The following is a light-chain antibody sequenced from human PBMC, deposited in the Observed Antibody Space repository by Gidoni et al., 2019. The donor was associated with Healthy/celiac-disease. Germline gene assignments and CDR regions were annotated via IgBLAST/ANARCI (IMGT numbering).Light chain of an antibody. CDR3: QQYNSYSWT. CDR2: DAS. V-gene: IGKV1-5*01. J-gene: IGKJ1*01. Sequence: DVQMTQSQSTLSASVGDRVTITCRASQSISSWLAWYQQKPGKAPKLLIYDASSLESGVPSRFSGSGSGTDFSLTISSLQPDDFATYFCQQYNSYSWTFGQGTKVEIK. CDR1: QSISSW.